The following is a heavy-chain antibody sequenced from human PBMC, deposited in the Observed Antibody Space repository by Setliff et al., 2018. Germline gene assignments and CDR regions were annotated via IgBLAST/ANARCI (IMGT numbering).Heavy chain of an antibody. D-gene: IGHD3-10*01. J-gene: IGHJ3*02. Sequence: PGGSLRLSCAASGFTFSNYYMTWIRQAPGKGLEWVSAISGSGGSTYYADSVKGRFTISRDNSKNTLYLQMNSLRAEDTAVYYCAKEALLWFGELSDAFDIWGQGTMVTVSS. CDR1: GFTFSNYY. CDR2: ISGSGGST. CDR3: AKEALLWFGELSDAFDI. V-gene: IGHV3-23*01.